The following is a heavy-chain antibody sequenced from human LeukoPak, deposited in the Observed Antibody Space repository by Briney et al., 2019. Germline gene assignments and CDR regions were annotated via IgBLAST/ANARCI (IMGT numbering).Heavy chain of an antibody. CDR3: ARATYYYDSSGYQYPYYFDY. D-gene: IGHD3-22*01. Sequence: GGSLRLSCAASGFTVSSNYMSWVRQAPGNGLEWVSVIYSGGSTYYADSVKGRFTISRHNSKNTLYLQMNSLRAEDTAVYYCARATYYYDSSGYQYPYYFDYWGQGTLVTVSS. CDR2: IYSGGST. J-gene: IGHJ4*02. V-gene: IGHV3-53*04. CDR1: GFTVSSNY.